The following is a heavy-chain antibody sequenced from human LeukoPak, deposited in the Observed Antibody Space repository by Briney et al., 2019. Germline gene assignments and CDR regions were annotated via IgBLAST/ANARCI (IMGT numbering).Heavy chain of an antibody. V-gene: IGHV3-9*01. Sequence: GRSLRLSCAGSGFIFNNYAMHWVRQPPGKGLEWVSGISWNSGSIDYADSVKGRFTISRDNAKNSLYLQMNSLRVEDTAFYYCAKDNRRHYTSGPNPNSLHWGQGALVTVSS. CDR1: GFIFNNYA. D-gene: IGHD6-19*01. CDR2: ISWNSGSI. J-gene: IGHJ4*02. CDR3: AKDNRRHYTSGPNPNSLH.